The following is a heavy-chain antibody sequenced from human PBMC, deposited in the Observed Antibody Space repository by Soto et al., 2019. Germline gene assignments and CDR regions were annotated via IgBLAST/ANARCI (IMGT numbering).Heavy chain of an antibody. CDR2: IWYDGSNK. D-gene: IGHD2-21*02. V-gene: IGHV3-33*01. CDR1: GFTFSSYG. CDR3: ARGSIVVVTALDY. Sequence: QVQLVESGGGVVQPGRSLRLSCAASGFTFSSYGMHWVRQAPGKGLEWVAVIWYDGSNKYYADSVKGRFTISRDNSKNTLYLQMNSLRAEDTAVYYCARGSIVVVTALDYWVQGTLVTVSS. J-gene: IGHJ4*02.